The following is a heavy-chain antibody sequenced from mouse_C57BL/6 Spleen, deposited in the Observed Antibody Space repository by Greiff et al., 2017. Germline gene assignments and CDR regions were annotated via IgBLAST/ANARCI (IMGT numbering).Heavy chain of an antibody. CDR3: ARGDGYYGY. CDR2: IAPYDRYT. V-gene: IGHV1-69*01. CDR1: GYTFTSSW. Sequence: QVQLQQSGAELVMPGASVKLSCTASGYTFTSSWMHWVKQRPGQGLEWIGEIAPYDRYTNYNQKFQGKSTMTVDKSSSTAYLQLSSLTSEDSAVYYCARGDGYYGYWGQGTTLTVSS. D-gene: IGHD2-3*01. J-gene: IGHJ2*01.